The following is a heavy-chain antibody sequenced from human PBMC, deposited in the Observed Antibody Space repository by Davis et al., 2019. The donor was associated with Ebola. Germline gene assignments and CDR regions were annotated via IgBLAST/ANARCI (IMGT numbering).Heavy chain of an antibody. CDR2: ISAYNGNT. J-gene: IGHJ4*02. CDR1: GYTFTSYG. CDR3: AREPRGYSYGSCYDN. V-gene: IGHV1-18*01. Sequence: AASVKVSCKASGYTFTSYGISWVRQAPGQGLEWMGWISAYNGNTSYAQKLQGRVTMTTDTSTSTAYLELRSLRYDDTAVYYCAREPRGYSYGSCYDNWGQGTLVTVSS. D-gene: IGHD5-18*01.